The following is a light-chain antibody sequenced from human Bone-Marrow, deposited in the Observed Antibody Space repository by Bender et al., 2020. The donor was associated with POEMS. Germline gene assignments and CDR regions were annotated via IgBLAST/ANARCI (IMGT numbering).Light chain of an antibody. CDR3: YSSAGLTHSATGVNVV. V-gene: IGLV2-8*01. J-gene: IGLJ3*02. CDR1: SAVIGSGDF. CDR2: DVS. Sequence: QSALTQPPSASGSPGQSVTISCTGSSAVIGSGDFVSWYQQHPGRAPRLILYDVSKRPSGVPGRFSGSRSGNTASLTVSGLQSEDEADYYCYSSAGLTHSATGVNVVFGGGTKLTVL.